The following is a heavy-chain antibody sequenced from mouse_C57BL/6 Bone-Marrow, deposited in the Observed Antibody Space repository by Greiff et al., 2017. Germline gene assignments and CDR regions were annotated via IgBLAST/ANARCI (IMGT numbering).Heavy chain of an antibody. CDR1: GYTFTSYC. CDR3: SRKGSSGYVNYFDY. CDR2: IDPSDSYT. J-gene: IGHJ2*01. Sequence: VQLQQPGAELVMPGASVKLSCKASGYTFTSYCMHWVKQRPGQGLEWIGEIDPSDSYTNYNQKFKGKSTLTVDKSSSTAYMQLSSLTSEDTAVDYCSRKGSSGYVNYFDYWGQGTTLTVSS. V-gene: IGHV1-69*01. D-gene: IGHD3-2*02.